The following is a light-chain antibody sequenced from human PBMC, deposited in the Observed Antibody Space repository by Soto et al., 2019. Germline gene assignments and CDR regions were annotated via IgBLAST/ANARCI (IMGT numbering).Light chain of an antibody. CDR2: AAS. CDR3: QQLNSYPLT. J-gene: IGKJ4*01. V-gene: IGKV1-9*01. Sequence: IQFTPSPSFLSASVGDRVSITCRASQGISSYLAWYQQKPGKAPKLLIYAASTLQSGVPSRFSGSGSGTEFTLTISSLQPEDFATYYCQQLNSYPLTFGGGTKVDIK. CDR1: QGISSY.